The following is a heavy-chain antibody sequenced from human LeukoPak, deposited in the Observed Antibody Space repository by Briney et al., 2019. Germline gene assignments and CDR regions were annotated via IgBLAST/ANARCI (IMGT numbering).Heavy chain of an antibody. CDR1: GFTFSNAW. J-gene: IGHJ4*02. V-gene: IGHV3-15*01. D-gene: IGHD3-22*01. Sequence: GGSLRLSCAASGFTFSNAWMSWVRQAPGKGLEWVGRIKSKTDGGTTDYAAPVKGRFTISRDDSKNTLYLQMNSLKTEDTAVYYCTTSGDYYDSSGYYSREYYFDYWGQGTLVTVSS. CDR3: TTSGDYYDSSGYYSREYYFDY. CDR2: IKSKTDGGTT.